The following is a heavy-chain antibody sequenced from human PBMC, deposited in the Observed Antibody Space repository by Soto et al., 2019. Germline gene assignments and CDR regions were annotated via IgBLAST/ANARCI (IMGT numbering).Heavy chain of an antibody. CDR3: AGLRFLEWLNNYYGMDV. CDR2: ISYGGSNK. Sequence: PGGSLRLSCAASGFTFSSYGMRWVRQAPGKGLEWVAVISYGGSNKYYADSVKGRFTISRDNSKNTLYLQMNSLRAEDTAVYYCAGLRFLEWLNNYYGMDVWGQGTTVTVSS. CDR1: GFTFSSYG. V-gene: IGHV3-30*03. J-gene: IGHJ6*02. D-gene: IGHD3-3*01.